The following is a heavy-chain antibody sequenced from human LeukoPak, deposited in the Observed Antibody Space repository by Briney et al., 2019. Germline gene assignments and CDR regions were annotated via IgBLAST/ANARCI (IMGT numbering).Heavy chain of an antibody. Sequence: GGSLRLSCAASGFIFSRTWMSWVRHSPGKGLEWVANINGDGSEEYYVDSVKGRFTISRDNAKNLLYLQMSSLRAEDTAVYYCARRGITISGVLVYHYSGLDVWGQGTTVTVSS. J-gene: IGHJ6*02. D-gene: IGHD3-3*01. CDR3: ARRGITISGVLVYHYSGLDV. CDR2: INGDGSEE. CDR1: GFIFSRTW. V-gene: IGHV3-7*01.